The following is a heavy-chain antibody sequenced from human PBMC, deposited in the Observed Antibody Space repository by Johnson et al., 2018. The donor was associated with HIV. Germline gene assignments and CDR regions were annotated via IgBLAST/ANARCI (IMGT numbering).Heavy chain of an antibody. CDR2: IAHDESIT. J-gene: IGHJ3*02. V-gene: IGHV3-30*02. D-gene: IGHD1-26*01. Sequence: QVQLVESGGGVVQPGGSLRLSCAASGFTFADYGMHWVRQPPGKGLEWVAFIAHDESITHYADSVKGRFTISRDNSKNTLYLQMNSLRAEDTAVYYCAKDSRRWGAFSDAFDIWGQGTMVTVSS. CDR1: GFTFADYG. CDR3: AKDSRRWGAFSDAFDI.